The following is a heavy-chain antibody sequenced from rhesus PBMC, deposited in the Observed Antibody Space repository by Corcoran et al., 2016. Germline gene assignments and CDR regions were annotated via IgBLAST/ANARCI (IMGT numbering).Heavy chain of an antibody. D-gene: IGHD3-28*01. V-gene: IGHV4-160*01. J-gene: IGHJ4*01. CDR1: GVSISSHS. Sequence: QVQLQESGPGLVKPSETLSLTCAVSGVSISSHSWSWIRQAPGKGLEWIGRIYGSGGRTDDKPSLKSRVTMATDTSKKQVSLKLSAVTAADTAVYYGARDRYGSGYWDYWGQGVLVTVSS. CDR2: IYGSGGRT. CDR3: ARDRYGSGYWDY.